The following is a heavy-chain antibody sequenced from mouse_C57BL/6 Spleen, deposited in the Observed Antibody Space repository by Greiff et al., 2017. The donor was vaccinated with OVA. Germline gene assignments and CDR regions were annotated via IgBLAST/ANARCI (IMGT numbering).Heavy chain of an antibody. CDR2: ISSGGDYI. CDR1: GFTFSSYA. CDR3: TRGYDYDGHYFDY. V-gene: IGHV5-9-1*02. D-gene: IGHD2-4*01. J-gene: IGHJ2*01. Sequence: DVQLVESGEGLVKPGGSLKLSCAASGFTFSSYAMSWVRQTPEKRLEWVAYISSGGDYIYYADTVKGRFTISRDNARNTLYLQMSSLKSEDTAMYYCTRGYDYDGHYFDYWGQGTTLTVSS.